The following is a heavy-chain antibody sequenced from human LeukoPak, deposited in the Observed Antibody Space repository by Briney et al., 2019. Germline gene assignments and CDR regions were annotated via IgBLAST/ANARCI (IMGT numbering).Heavy chain of an antibody. CDR1: GGSIRSSYYY. Sequence: SETLSLTCTVSGGSIRSSYYYWGWIRQPPGKGLEWIGSIYDSGSTYYNPSLKSRVTISVDTSKNQFSLKLNSVTAADTAVYYCARGAVEGRIFGVVIIHTSRYYFDYWGQGTLVTVSS. CDR2: IYDSGST. CDR3: ARGAVEGRIFGVVIIHTSRYYFDY. J-gene: IGHJ4*02. D-gene: IGHD3-3*01. V-gene: IGHV4-39*01.